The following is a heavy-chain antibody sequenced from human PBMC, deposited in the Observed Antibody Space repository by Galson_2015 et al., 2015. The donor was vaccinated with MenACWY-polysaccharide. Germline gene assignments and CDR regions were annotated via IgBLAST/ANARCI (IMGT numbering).Heavy chain of an antibody. CDR2: IRSSGTNT. CDR1: GFTFTSYA. J-gene: IGHJ3*02. CDR3: AREGSRIVFHAFDT. V-gene: IGHV3-23*01. Sequence: SLRLSCAASGFTFTSYAMSWVRQAPGKGLEWVSAIRSSGTNTYYADSVKGRFTISRDNSKSTLYLEMNNLRAEDTALYYCAREGSRIVFHAFDTWGQGTMVTVSS. D-gene: IGHD3-10*02.